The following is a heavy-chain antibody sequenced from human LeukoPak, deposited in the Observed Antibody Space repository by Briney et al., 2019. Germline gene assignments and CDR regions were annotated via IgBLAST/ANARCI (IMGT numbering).Heavy chain of an antibody. Sequence: GGSLRLSCAASGFTFSSYGMHWVRQAPGKGLKWVAVISYDGSNKYYADSVKGRFTISRDNSKNTLYLQMNSLRAEDTAVYYCAKDGAIFGVIFFDYWGQGTLVTVSS. J-gene: IGHJ4*02. CDR1: GFTFSSYG. CDR3: AKDGAIFGVIFFDY. V-gene: IGHV3-30*18. D-gene: IGHD3-3*01. CDR2: ISYDGSNK.